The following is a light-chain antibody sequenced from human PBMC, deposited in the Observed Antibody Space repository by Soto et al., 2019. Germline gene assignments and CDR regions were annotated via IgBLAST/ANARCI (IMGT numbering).Light chain of an antibody. CDR2: AAS. CDR1: QSISNH. J-gene: IGKJ1*01. Sequence: DIQMTQSPSSLSASVGDRVIITWGASQSISNHLNWYQQKKGKAPKLLIFAASSLQSGVPSRLSGSRYGPDFTLTISSLQPEDFATYYCQQSYSSPPTFGHGTQVDIK. CDR3: QQSYSSPPT. V-gene: IGKV1-39*01.